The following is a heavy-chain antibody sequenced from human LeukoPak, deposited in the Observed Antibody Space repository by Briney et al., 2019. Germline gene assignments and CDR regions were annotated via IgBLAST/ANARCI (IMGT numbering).Heavy chain of an antibody. CDR3: ARGARGMGYDY. J-gene: IGHJ4*02. Sequence: PGGSLRLSCAASGFTFSSYEMNWVRQAPEKGLEGVSYISTSGSTIYYADSVKGRFTISRDNAENSLYLQMNSLRAEDTAVYYCARGARGMGYDYWGQGTLVTVSS. V-gene: IGHV3-48*03. D-gene: IGHD3-10*01. CDR1: GFTFSSYE. CDR2: ISTSGSTI.